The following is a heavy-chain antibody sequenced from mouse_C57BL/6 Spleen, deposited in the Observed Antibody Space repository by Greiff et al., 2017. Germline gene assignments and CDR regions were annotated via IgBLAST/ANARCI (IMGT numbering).Heavy chain of an antibody. CDR2: ISDGGSYT. V-gene: IGHV5-4*03. CDR3: ASADYDVFGSFAY. J-gene: IGHJ3*01. CDR1: GFTFSSYA. Sequence: DVKLVESGGGLVKPGGSLKLSCAASGFTFSSYAMSWVRQTPEKRLEWVATISDGGSYTYYPDNVKGRFTISRDNAKNNLYLQMSHLKSEDTAMCYCASADYDVFGSFAYWGQGTLVTVSA. D-gene: IGHD2-4*01.